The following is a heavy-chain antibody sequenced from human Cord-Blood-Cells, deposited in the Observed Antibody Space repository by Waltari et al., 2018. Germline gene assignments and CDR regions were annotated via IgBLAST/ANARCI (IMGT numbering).Heavy chain of an antibody. J-gene: IGHJ4*02. CDR3: ASMTTVTYFDY. D-gene: IGHD4-17*01. V-gene: IGHV4-4*02. CDR2: IYPSGST. Sequence: QVQMQESGPGLVKPSGTLSLTCAVSGGSISSSNWWSWVRQPPGKGLEWIGEIYPSGSTNYNPSLKSRVTRAVDKSKNQFSLKLSSVTAADTAVYYCASMTTVTYFDYWGQGTLVTVSS. CDR1: GGSISSSNW.